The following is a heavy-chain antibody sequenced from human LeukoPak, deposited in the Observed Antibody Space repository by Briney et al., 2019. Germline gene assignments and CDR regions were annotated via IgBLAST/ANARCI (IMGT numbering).Heavy chain of an antibody. CDR2: ISYSGST. J-gene: IGHJ5*02. Sequence: SETLSLTCTVSGGSLSPYYWSWIRQSPGKGLEWIGYISYSGSTNSHPSLKSRVTISVDTSKNQFSLKLSSVTAADTAVYYCARDAAAAGTKWFDPWGQGTLVTVSS. CDR1: GGSLSPYY. CDR3: ARDAAAAGTKWFDP. D-gene: IGHD6-13*01. V-gene: IGHV4-59*12.